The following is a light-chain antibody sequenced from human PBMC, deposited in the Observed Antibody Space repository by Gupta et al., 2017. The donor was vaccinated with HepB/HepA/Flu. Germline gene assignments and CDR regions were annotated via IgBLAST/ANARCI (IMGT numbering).Light chain of an antibody. Sequence: HSVLTLPPSVSGAPGQTVTISCTWSSSNIGAGYDVHWYQQLPGTAPKLLIYLNINRPSGVPDRFFGSKSGASASLVITGLQAEDEADYYCQSYDTILSGGVFGGGTKLTVL. CDR3: QSYDTILSGGV. J-gene: IGLJ2*01. V-gene: IGLV1-40*01. CDR1: SSNIGAGYD. CDR2: LNI.